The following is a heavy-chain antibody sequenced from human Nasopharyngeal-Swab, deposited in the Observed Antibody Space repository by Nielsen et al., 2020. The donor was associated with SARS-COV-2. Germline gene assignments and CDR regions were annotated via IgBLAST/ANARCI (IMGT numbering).Heavy chain of an antibody. D-gene: IGHD3-10*01. J-gene: IGHJ4*02. CDR3: AKDSGLLWFWISDY. CDR2: IRYDGSNK. V-gene: IGHV3-30*02. CDR1: GFTFSSYG. Sequence: GESLKISCAASGFTFSSYGMHWVRQAPGKGLEWVAFIRYDGSNKYYADSVKGRFTISRDNSKNTLYLQMNSLRAEDTAVYYCAKDSGLLWFWISDYWGQGTLVTVSS.